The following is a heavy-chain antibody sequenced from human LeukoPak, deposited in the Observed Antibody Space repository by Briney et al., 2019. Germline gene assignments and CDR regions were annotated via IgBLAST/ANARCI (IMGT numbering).Heavy chain of an antibody. J-gene: IGHJ4*02. Sequence: GGSLRLSCAASGFTFSSYSMNWVRQAPGKGLEWVSYISSSSSTIYYADSVKGRFTISRDNSKNTLYLQMNSLRAEDTAVYYCARELWGGQDYWGQGTLVTVSS. CDR2: ISSSSSTI. CDR3: ARELWGGQDY. D-gene: IGHD3-16*01. V-gene: IGHV3-48*01. CDR1: GFTFSSYS.